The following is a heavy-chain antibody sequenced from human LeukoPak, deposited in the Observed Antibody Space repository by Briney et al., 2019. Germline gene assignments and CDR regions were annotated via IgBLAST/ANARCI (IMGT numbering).Heavy chain of an antibody. D-gene: IGHD4-17*01. Sequence: SVKVSCKASGGTFSSYAISWVRQAPGQGLEWMGRIIPILGIANYAQKFQGRVTITADKSTSTAYMELSSLRSEDTAVYYCAIPIYYGDYVGYYYYYGMDVWGQGTTVTVSS. CDR3: AIPIYYGDYVGYYYYYGMDV. CDR1: GGTFSSYA. CDR2: IIPILGIA. J-gene: IGHJ6*02. V-gene: IGHV1-69*04.